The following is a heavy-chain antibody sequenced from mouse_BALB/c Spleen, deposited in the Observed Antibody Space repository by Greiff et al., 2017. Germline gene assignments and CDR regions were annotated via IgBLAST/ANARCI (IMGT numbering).Heavy chain of an antibody. Sequence: EVQGVESGGGLVQPGGSLKLSCAASGFDFSRYWMSWVRQAPGKGLEWIGEINPDSSTINYTPSLKDKFIISRDNAKNTLYLQMSKVRSEDTALYYCARLDDGYLRRGAMDYWGQGTSVTVSS. CDR2: INPDSSTI. J-gene: IGHJ4*01. V-gene: IGHV4-1*02. D-gene: IGHD2-3*01. CDR3: ARLDDGYLRRGAMDY. CDR1: GFDFSRYW.